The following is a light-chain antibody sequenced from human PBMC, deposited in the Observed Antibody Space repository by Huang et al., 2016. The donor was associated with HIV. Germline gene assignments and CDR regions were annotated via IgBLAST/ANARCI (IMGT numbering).Light chain of an antibody. J-gene: IGKJ5*01. Sequence: IQLTQSPSSLSASVGDRVTITCRASKDISTNLAWYQQKPGEVPKVLIYASSTLQSGVTSRFSGSVSGIYFTLTITNLQPEDFTTYYCQQLNNYPITFGQGTRLDIK. CDR1: KDISTN. V-gene: IGKV1-9*01. CDR3: QQLNNYPIT. CDR2: ASS.